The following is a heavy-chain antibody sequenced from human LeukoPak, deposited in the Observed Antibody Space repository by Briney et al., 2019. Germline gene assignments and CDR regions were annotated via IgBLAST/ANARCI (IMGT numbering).Heavy chain of an antibody. Sequence: ASVKVSCKASGYTFTGYYMHWVRQAPGQGPEWMGWINPNNGGTNYAQKFQGRVTMTRDTSITTAYMELSRLRSDDTAVYYCARDRGSGWRTDTFDIWGQGTMVTVSS. J-gene: IGHJ3*02. V-gene: IGHV1-2*02. CDR1: GYTFTGYY. CDR2: INPNNGGT. CDR3: ARDRGSGWRTDTFDI. D-gene: IGHD6-19*01.